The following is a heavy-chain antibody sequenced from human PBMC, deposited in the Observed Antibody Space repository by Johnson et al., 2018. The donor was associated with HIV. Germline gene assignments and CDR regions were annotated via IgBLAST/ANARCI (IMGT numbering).Heavy chain of an antibody. J-gene: IGHJ3*02. D-gene: IGHD4-23*01. CDR1: GFSFRKYG. CDR3: AKDTGGNSGNDAFDS. Sequence: QVQLVESGGGVVQPGRSLRLSCAASGFSFRKYGIHWVRQAPGKGLEWVAVIWYDGSNEYYTDSVKGRFIIPRDNSKNTVYLEMKSLRDEDTAVYYCAKDTGGNSGNDAFDSWVQGTLVTVSS. CDR2: IWYDGSNE. V-gene: IGHV3-33*06.